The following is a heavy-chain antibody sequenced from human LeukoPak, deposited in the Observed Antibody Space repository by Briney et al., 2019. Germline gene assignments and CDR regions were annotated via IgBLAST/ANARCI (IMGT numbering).Heavy chain of an antibody. Sequence: PGGSLRLSCAASGFTFSSYWMSWVRQAPGRGLEWVANIHPEGNEKYHVESVKGRFTISRDNAKNLLFLQMNSLRVEDTAVYYCARGDDFSGDHWGQGTLVTVSS. CDR2: IHPEGNEK. V-gene: IGHV3-7*04. J-gene: IGHJ4*02. D-gene: IGHD1-1*01. CDR1: GFTFSSYW. CDR3: ARGDDFSGDH.